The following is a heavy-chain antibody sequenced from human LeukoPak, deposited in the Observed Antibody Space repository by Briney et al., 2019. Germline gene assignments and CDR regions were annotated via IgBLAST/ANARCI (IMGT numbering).Heavy chain of an antibody. CDR3: ARSTSGYYSKHYYFYMAV. V-gene: IGHV4-59*01. CDR2: IYYSGTT. D-gene: IGHD3-22*01. J-gene: IGHJ6*03. Sequence: PSETLSLTCSVSGASISSYFWSWIRQPPGKGLEWIGYIYYSGTTNYNPSLKSRIAISLDTSKKQFSLRMRSVTAADTAVYYCARSTSGYYSKHYYFYMAVWGKGTTVTVSS. CDR1: GASISSYF.